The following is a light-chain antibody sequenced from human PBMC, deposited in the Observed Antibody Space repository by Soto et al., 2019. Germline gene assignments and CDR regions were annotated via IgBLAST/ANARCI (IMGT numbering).Light chain of an antibody. J-gene: IGKJ1*01. CDR2: GAS. CDR3: QQYDTSPRT. V-gene: IGKV3-20*01. CDR1: QTVNSIY. Sequence: EIVLTQSPGTLSLYQGERATVSCRASQTVNSIYFAWYQRKPGQAPRLLIYGASNRATGIPDRFSGSGSGTDFTLTISRLEAEDFGVYYCQQYDTSPRTFGQGTKVEIK.